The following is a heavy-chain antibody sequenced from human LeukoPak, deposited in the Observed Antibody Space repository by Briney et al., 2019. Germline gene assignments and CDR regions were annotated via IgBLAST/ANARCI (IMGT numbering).Heavy chain of an antibody. V-gene: IGHV3-21*01. CDR3: ARDFGFITMIVGY. D-gene: IGHD3-22*01. CDR2: ISSSSSYK. CDR1: GFTFSSYS. Sequence: PGGSLRLSCAASGFTFSSYSMNWVRQAPGKGLEWVSSISSSSSYKYYADSVKGRFTISRDNAKNSLYLQMNSLRAEDTAVYYCARDFGFITMIVGYWGQGTLVTVSS. J-gene: IGHJ4*02.